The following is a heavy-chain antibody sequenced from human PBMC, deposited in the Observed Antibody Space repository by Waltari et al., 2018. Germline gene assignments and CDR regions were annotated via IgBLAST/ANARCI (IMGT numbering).Heavy chain of an antibody. CDR3: ARGLGHIYRGHVPIGDY. D-gene: IGHD2-2*02. CDR1: GGSFSGYY. J-gene: IGHJ4*02. V-gene: IGHV4-34*01. Sequence: QVQLQQWGAGLLKPSETLSLTCAVYGGSFSGYYWSWIRQPPGKGLEWIGEINHSGSTNYNPSLKSRVTISVDTSKNQFSLKLSSVTAADTAVYYCARGLGHIYRGHVPIGDYWGQGTLVTVSS. CDR2: INHSGST.